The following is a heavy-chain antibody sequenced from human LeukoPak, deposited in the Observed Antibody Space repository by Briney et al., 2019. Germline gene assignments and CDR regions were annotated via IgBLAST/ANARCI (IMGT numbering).Heavy chain of an antibody. J-gene: IGHJ5*02. V-gene: IGHV4-39*07. CDR3: ARVGSDNWLDP. CDR1: GGSIGSSRYY. Sequence: SETLSLTCTVSGGSIGSSRYYWGWIRQPPGKGLEWLGSIYFSGSTYYNQSLKSRVTISVDTSKNQFSLKLSSVTAADTAVYYCARVGSDNWLDPWGRGTLVAVSS. CDR2: IYFSGST.